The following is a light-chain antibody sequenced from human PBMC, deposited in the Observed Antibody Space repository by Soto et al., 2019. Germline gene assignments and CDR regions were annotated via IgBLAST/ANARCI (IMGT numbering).Light chain of an antibody. Sequence: DIQMTQSPSTLSASGGDRVTITCRASQSISYWLTWYQQKPGKAPKLLIYDATSLESGVPSRFSGSGSGTEFTLTISSLQPDDFATYYCQQYNSYPYTFGQGTKLQIK. CDR3: QQYNSYPYT. CDR2: DAT. V-gene: IGKV1-5*01. CDR1: QSISYW. J-gene: IGKJ2*01.